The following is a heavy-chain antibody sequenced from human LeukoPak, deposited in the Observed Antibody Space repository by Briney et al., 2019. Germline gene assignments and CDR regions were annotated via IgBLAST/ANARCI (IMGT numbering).Heavy chain of an antibody. V-gene: IGHV3-11*01. CDR3: ARDVQAARRSAAGPNDAFDI. CDR1: GFTFSDYY. J-gene: IGHJ3*02. CDR2: ISSSGSTI. D-gene: IGHD6-13*01. Sequence: GGSLRLSCAASGFTFSDYYMSWIRQAPGKGLEWVSYISSSGSTIYYADSVKGRFTISRDNAKNSLYLQMNSLRAEDTAVYYCARDVQAARRSAAGPNDAFDIWGQGTMVTVSS.